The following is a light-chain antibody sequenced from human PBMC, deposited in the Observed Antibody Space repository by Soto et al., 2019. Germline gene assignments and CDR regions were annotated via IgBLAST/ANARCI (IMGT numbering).Light chain of an antibody. CDR3: QQADTFPWT. Sequence: IPMTQSPSTLSASVGGRVTITCRASQSISHFLAWYQQKPGKAPKLLIYSASALKRGVPSRFSGSGSGTDFALTVSSLQPEDFATYYCQQADTFPWTFGQGTKV. CDR1: QSISHF. V-gene: IGKV1-5*01. J-gene: IGKJ1*01. CDR2: SAS.